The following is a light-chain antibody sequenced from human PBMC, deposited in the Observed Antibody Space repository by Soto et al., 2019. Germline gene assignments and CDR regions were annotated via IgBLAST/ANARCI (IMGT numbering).Light chain of an antibody. CDR2: EVT. J-gene: IGLJ1*01. Sequence: QSVLTQTASVSGSPGQSIAISFTGSNTDIGNYKIVSWYQQHPGKAPKLIIYEVTKRPSGVSNRFSGSKSGNTASLTISGLQAEDEADYHCCSYAGSDVFVFGSGTKVTVL. V-gene: IGLV2-23*02. CDR1: NTDIGNYKI. CDR3: CSYAGSDVFV.